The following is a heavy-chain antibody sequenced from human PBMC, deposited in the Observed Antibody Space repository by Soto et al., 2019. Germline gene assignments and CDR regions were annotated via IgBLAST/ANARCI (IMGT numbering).Heavy chain of an antibody. J-gene: IGHJ4*02. D-gene: IGHD3-10*01. CDR3: TAYGSGSSTPSY. V-gene: IGHV1-69*02. CDR1: GGTFSSYT. Sequence: ASVKVSCKASGGTFSSYTISWVRQAPGQGLEWMGRIIPILGIANYAQKFQSRVTITADKSTSTAYMELSSLRSEDTAVYYCTAYGSGSSTPSYWGQGTLVTVSS. CDR2: IIPILGIA.